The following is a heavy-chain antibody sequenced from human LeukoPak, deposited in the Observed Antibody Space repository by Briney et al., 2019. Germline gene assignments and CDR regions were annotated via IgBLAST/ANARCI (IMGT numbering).Heavy chain of an antibody. Sequence: SETLSLTCAVSGGSISSGGYSWSWIRQPPGKGLEWIGYIYHSGSTYYHPSLKSRVTISVDRSKNQFSLKLSSVTAADTAVYYCARGFQYYYDSSGYYSMRFDYWGQGTLVTVSS. CDR2: IYHSGST. D-gene: IGHD3-22*01. V-gene: IGHV4-30-2*01. J-gene: IGHJ4*02. CDR1: GGSISSGGYS. CDR3: ARGFQYYYDSSGYYSMRFDY.